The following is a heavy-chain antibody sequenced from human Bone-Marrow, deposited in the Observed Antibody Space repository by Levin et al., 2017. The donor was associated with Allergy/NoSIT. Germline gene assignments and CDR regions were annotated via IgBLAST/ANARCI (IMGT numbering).Heavy chain of an antibody. CDR1: GGSISSYY. CDR2: IYTSGST. D-gene: IGHD2-15*01. Sequence: SETLSLTCTVSGGSISSYYWSWIRQPAGKGLEWIGRIYTSGSTNYNPSLKSRVTMSVDTSKNQFSLKLSSVTAADTAVYYCARVGYCSGGSCYAYYYYGMDVWGQGTTVTVSS. CDR3: ARVGYCSGGSCYAYYYYGMDV. J-gene: IGHJ6*02. V-gene: IGHV4-4*07.